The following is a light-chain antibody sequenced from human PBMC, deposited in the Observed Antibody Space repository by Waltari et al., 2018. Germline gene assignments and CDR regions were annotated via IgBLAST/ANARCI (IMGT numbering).Light chain of an antibody. CDR1: SSDVGSYNL. V-gene: IGLV2-23*02. Sequence: QSVLTQPASVSGSPGQSITIACTGTSSDVGSYNLVTWNQKHPGKAPKRMIYGVSTRPSGVSYRFSGSKSGNTACLTISGLQAEDEADYYCCSYAGSSTYVFGTGTKVTVL. CDR3: CSYAGSSTYV. CDR2: GVS. J-gene: IGLJ1*01.